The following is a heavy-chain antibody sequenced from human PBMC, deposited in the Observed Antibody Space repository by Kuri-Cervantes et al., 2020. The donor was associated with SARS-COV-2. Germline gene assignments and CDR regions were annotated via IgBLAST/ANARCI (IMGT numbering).Heavy chain of an antibody. CDR2: IMQDGSEK. V-gene: IGHV3-7*03. CDR3: ARGNYYDSSGYYHFYYGVDV. CDR1: GFTFSSYW. J-gene: IGHJ6*02. Sequence: GESLKISCAASGFTFSSYWMSWVRQAPGKGLEWVANIMQDGSEKYYVDSVKGRFTISRDNAKNSLYLQMNSLRAEDTAVYYCARGNYYDSSGYYHFYYGVDVWGQGTTVTVSS. D-gene: IGHD3-22*01.